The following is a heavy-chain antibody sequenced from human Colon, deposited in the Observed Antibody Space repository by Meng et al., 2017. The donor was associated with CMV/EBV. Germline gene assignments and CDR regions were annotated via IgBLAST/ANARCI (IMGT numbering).Heavy chain of an antibody. Sequence: GESLSLSCAASGFSFSHDWMNWVRQAPGKGQERVANIKQDGSLTHYVDSVQGRLTVSRDNAENSVYPQMSGLSAEDTAVYYCARGGCLSTSCGRDYYYYGMDVWGQGTTVTVSS. V-gene: IGHV3-7*01. J-gene: IGHJ6*02. CDR2: IKQDGSLT. CDR1: GFSFSHDW. D-gene: IGHD2-2*01. CDR3: ARGGCLSTSCGRDYYYYGMDV.